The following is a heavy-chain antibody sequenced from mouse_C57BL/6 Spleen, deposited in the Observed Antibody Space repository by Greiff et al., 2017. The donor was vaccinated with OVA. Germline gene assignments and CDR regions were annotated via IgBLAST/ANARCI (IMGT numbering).Heavy chain of an antibody. D-gene: IGHD1-2*01. CDR3: ARWTITFFDY. CDR2: IYPRSGNT. J-gene: IGHJ2*01. Sequence: VKLQESGAELARPGASVKLSCKASGYTFTSYGISWVKQRTGQGLEWIGEIYPRSGNTYYNEKFKGKATLTADKSSSTAYMELRSLTSEDSAVYFCARWTITFFDYWGQGTTLTVSS. V-gene: IGHV1-81*01. CDR1: GYTFTSYG.